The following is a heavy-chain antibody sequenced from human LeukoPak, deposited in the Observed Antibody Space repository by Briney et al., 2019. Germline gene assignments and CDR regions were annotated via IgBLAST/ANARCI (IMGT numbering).Heavy chain of an antibody. CDR3: ARDSSRYDILTGYAFDI. J-gene: IGHJ3*02. Sequence: ASVKVSCKASGYTFTRYYMHWVRQAPGQGLEWMGIINPRGGSTSYAQKFQGRVTITADESTSTAYMELSSLRSEDTAVYYCARDSSRYDILTGYAFDIWGQGTMVTVSS. CDR2: INPRGGST. D-gene: IGHD3-9*01. V-gene: IGHV1-46*01. CDR1: GYTFTRYY.